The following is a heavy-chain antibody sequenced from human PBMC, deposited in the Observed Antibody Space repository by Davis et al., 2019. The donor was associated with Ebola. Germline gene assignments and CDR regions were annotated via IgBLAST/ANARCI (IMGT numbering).Heavy chain of an antibody. CDR2: IIPIFGTA. V-gene: IGHV1-69*13. D-gene: IGHD4-17*01. J-gene: IGHJ5*02. CDR1: GGTFSSYA. Sequence: SVKVSCKASGGTFSSYAISWVRQAPGQGLEWMGGIIPIFGTANYAQKFQGRVTITADESTSTAYMELSSLRSKDTAVYYCARDDYGDNWFDPWGQGTLVTVSS. CDR3: ARDDYGDNWFDP.